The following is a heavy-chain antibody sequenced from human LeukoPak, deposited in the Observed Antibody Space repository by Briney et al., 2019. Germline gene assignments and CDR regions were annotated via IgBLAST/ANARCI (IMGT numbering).Heavy chain of an antibody. CDR3: AKRGYGDYGDYFDY. V-gene: IGHV3-33*06. CDR1: GFTFSSYG. CDR2: IWYDGSNK. D-gene: IGHD4-17*01. J-gene: IGHJ4*02. Sequence: GGSLRLSCAASGFTFSSYGMHWVRQAPGKGLEWVAVIWYDGSNKYYADSVKGRFTISRDNSKNTLYLQMNSLRAEDTAVYYCAKRGYGDYGDYFDYWGQEPLVTVSS.